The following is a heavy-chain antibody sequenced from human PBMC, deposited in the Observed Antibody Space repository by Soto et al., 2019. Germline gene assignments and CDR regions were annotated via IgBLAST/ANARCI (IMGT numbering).Heavy chain of an antibody. Sequence: QVQLQESGPGLVKPSQTLSLTCTVSGGSISSGDYYWSWIRQPPGKGLEWIGYIYYSGSTYYNPSLKSGVTRSVDTSKNQFSLKLSSVTAADTAVYYCAREVDRDEGGPGWGQGTMVTVSS. CDR1: GGSISSGDYY. D-gene: IGHD3-10*01. CDR2: IYYSGST. V-gene: IGHV4-30-4*01. CDR3: AREVDRDEGGPG. J-gene: IGHJ3*01.